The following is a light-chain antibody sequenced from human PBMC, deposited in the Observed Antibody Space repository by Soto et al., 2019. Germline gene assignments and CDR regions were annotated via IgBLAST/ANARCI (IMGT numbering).Light chain of an antibody. J-gene: IGKJ5*01. V-gene: IGKV3-15*01. Sequence: EIVMTQSPATLSVSPGERVTLSCRASQSVSSNLAWYQQKSGQAPRLLIYGASTRATGIPARFSGSGSGTEFTLTISSLQSEDVAIYYCQQYNNWPPVTFGQGTRLEIK. CDR1: QSVSSN. CDR3: QQYNNWPPVT. CDR2: GAS.